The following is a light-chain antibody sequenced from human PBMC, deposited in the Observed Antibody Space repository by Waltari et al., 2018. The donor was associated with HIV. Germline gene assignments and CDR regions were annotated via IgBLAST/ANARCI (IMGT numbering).Light chain of an antibody. Sequence: DIQVTQSPSSLSAFVGDRVTITCRASQGIRNDLDWYQQKPGKAPKRLIFGASSLQSGVPLRFSGNGSETEFTLTISSLQAEDFATYYCLQHSTYPFTFGPGTKVDVK. CDR2: GAS. V-gene: IGKV1-17*01. CDR3: LQHSTYPFT. J-gene: IGKJ3*01. CDR1: QGIRND.